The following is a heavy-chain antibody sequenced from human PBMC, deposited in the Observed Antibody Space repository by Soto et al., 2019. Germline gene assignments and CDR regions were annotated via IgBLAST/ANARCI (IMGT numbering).Heavy chain of an antibody. Sequence: PSETLSLTCTVAGGSISSSSYYWGWIRQPPGKGLEWIGSIYYSGSTYYNPSLKSRVTISVDTSKNQFSLKLSSVTAADTAVYYCARTPDPLYGSGSYYANYYYYYYMDVWGKGTTVTVSS. CDR1: GGSISSSSYY. D-gene: IGHD3-10*01. V-gene: IGHV4-39*01. CDR3: ARTPDPLYGSGSYYANYYYYYYMDV. J-gene: IGHJ6*03. CDR2: IYYSGST.